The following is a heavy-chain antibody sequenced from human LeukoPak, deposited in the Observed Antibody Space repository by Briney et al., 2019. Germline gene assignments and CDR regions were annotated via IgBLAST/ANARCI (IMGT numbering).Heavy chain of an antibody. Sequence: GSLRLSCAASGFTFSSYAMSWVRQAPGEGLEWVSAISGSGGSTYYADSVKGRFTISRDNSKNTLYLQMNSLRAEDTAVYYCAKDVVRSVAVTGFDYWGQGTLVTVSS. CDR2: ISGSGGST. D-gene: IGHD6-19*01. V-gene: IGHV3-23*01. CDR1: GFTFSSYA. CDR3: AKDVVRSVAVTGFDY. J-gene: IGHJ4*02.